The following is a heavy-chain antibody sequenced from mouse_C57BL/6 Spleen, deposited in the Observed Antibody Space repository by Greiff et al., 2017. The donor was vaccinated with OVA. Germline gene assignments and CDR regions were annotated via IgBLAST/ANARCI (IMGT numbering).Heavy chain of an antibody. Sequence: QVHVKQSGAELVRPGASVTLSCKASGYTFTDYEMHWVKQTPVHGLEWIGAIDPETGGTAYNQKFKGKAILTADKSSSTAYMELRSLTSEDSAVYYCTRNYGINPYYLDYWGQGTTLTVSS. CDR3: TRNYGINPYYLDY. V-gene: IGHV1-15*01. D-gene: IGHD1-1*01. J-gene: IGHJ2*01. CDR1: GYTFTDYE. CDR2: IDPETGGT.